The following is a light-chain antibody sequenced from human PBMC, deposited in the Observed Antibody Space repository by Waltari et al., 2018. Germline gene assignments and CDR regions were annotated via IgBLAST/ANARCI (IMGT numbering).Light chain of an antibody. V-gene: IGKV1-NL1*01. CDR1: QYISNS. CDR2: DAS. J-gene: IGKJ2*01. Sequence: DIQMTQSPSSLSASVGDRVTITCRASQYISNSLAWYQQTPGKAPKLLVYDASRLQSGVPSRFSGSGSGTDYTLTINSLQPVDFATYYCQQYYAPPYTFGQGAKVEIK. CDR3: QQYYAPPYT.